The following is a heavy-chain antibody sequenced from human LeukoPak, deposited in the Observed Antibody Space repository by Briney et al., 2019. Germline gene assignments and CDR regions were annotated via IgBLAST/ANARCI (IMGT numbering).Heavy chain of an antibody. V-gene: IGHV3-33*01. Sequence: GGSLRLSCAASGFTFSSYGMHWVRQAPGKGLEWVAVIWYDGSNKYYADSVKGRFTISRDNSKNTLSLQMNSLRVEDTAVYFCARAAYDSSGYLTLWGRGTLVTVSS. CDR1: GFTFSSYG. D-gene: IGHD3-22*01. CDR2: IWYDGSNK. CDR3: ARAAYDSSGYLTL. J-gene: IGHJ4*02.